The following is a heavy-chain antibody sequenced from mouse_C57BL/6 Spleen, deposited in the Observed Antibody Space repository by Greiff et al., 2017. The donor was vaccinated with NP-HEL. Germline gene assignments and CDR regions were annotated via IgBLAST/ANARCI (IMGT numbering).Heavy chain of an antibody. V-gene: IGHV1-78*01. CDR3: AREAYYSNYDYYAMDY. Sequence: QVQLQQSDAELVKPGASVKISCKVSGYTFTDHTIHWMKQRPEQGLEWIGYIYPRDGSTKYNEKFKGKATLTADKSSSTAYMQLNSLTSEDSAVYFCAREAYYSNYDYYAMDYGGQGTSVTVSS. CDR1: GYTFTDHT. CDR2: IYPRDGST. J-gene: IGHJ4*01. D-gene: IGHD2-5*01.